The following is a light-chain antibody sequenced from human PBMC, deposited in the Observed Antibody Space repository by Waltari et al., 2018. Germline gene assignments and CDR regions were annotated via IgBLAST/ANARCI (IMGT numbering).Light chain of an antibody. CDR3: QKYGTLPAT. J-gene: IGKJ1*01. Sequence: EIRLTQSPGALSLSPGERATLSCTSSQSISKYLAWYQQKPGQAPRLLIYEATIRATGIPDRLSGSGFGTDFSLTISSLEPEDFAVYYCQKYGTLPATFGQGTKVEIK. CDR2: EAT. V-gene: IGKV3-20*01. CDR1: QSISKY.